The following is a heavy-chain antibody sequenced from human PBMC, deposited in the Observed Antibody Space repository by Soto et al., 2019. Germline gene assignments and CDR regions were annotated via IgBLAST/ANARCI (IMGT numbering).Heavy chain of an antibody. CDR3: ARAGIPVVVPAAMAYSSSCDY. CDR2: INPSGGST. Sequence: ASVKVSCKASGYTFTSYYMHWVRQAPGQGLEWMGIINPSGGSTSYAQKFQGRVTMTRDTSTSTVYMELSSPRSEDTAVYYCARAGIPVVVPAAMAYSSSCDYWGQGTLVTVSS. V-gene: IGHV1-46*03. CDR1: GYTFTSYY. J-gene: IGHJ4*02. D-gene: IGHD2-2*01.